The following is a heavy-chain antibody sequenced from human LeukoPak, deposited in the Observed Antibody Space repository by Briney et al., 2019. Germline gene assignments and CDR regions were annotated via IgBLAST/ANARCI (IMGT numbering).Heavy chain of an antibody. Sequence: GGSLRLSCAASGFTFSSYEMNWVRQAPGKGLEWVSSISSSSSYIYYADSVKGRFTISRDNAKNSLYLQMNSLRAEDTAVYYCARLAVAGTLDYWGQGTLVTVSS. CDR1: GFTFSSYE. D-gene: IGHD6-19*01. J-gene: IGHJ4*02. V-gene: IGHV3-21*01. CDR3: ARLAVAGTLDY. CDR2: ISSSSSYI.